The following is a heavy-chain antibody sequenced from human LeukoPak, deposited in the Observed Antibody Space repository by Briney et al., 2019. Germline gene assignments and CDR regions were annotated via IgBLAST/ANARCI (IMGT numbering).Heavy chain of an antibody. CDR3: ARDQRYCSSTSCFHDAFDI. CDR2: IYYSGST. CDR1: GGSISSSSYY. Sequence: SETLSLTCTVSGGSISSSSYYWGWIRQPPGKGLEWIGSIYYSGSTYYNPSLKSRVTISVDTSKNQFSLKLSSVTAAGTAVYYCARDQRYCSSTSCFHDAFDIWGQGTMVTVSS. J-gene: IGHJ3*02. D-gene: IGHD2-2*01. V-gene: IGHV4-39*07.